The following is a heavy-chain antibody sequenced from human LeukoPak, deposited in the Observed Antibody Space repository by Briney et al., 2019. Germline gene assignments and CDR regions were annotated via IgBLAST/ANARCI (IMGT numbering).Heavy chain of an antibody. CDR3: ARHRGSQYGEFGS. CDR2: IYYSGTI. D-gene: IGHD1-26*01. CDR1: GGSSIRGSDH. V-gene: IGHV4-39*01. Sequence: SETLSLTCTASGGSSIRGSDHWGWIRQPPGKGLEWIVSIYYSGTIYYNPSLTSRVTISIDTSKNQFSLKLSSVTAADTAVYYCARHRGSQYGEFGSWGKETLVTVSS. J-gene: IGHJ4*02.